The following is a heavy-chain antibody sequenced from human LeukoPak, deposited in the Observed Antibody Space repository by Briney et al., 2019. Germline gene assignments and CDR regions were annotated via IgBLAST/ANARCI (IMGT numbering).Heavy chain of an antibody. CDR3: ARGIDYYGSGSYFPQYYYYMDV. D-gene: IGHD3-10*01. Sequence: SETLSLTCTVPGGSISSYYWSWIRQPPGKGLEWIGYIYTSGSTNYNPSLKSRVTISVDTSKNQFSLKLSSVTAADTAVYYCARGIDYYGSGSYFPQYYYYMDVWGKGTTVTVSS. CDR2: IYTSGST. V-gene: IGHV4-4*09. J-gene: IGHJ6*03. CDR1: GGSISSYY.